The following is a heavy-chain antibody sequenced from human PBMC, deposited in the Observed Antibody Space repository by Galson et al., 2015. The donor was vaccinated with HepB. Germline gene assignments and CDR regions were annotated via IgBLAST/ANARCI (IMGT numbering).Heavy chain of an antibody. CDR2: ISYDGSNK. D-gene: IGHD2-15*01. CDR1: GFTFSSYA. J-gene: IGHJ6*02. CDR3: ARDQIRDIVVVVAATRDYYGMDV. Sequence: SLRLSCAASGFTFSSYAMHWVRQAPGKGLEWVAVISYDGSNKYYADSVKGRFTISRDNSKNTLYLQMNSLRDEDTAVYYCARDQIRDIVVVVAATRDYYGMDVWGQGTTVTVSS. V-gene: IGHV3-30-3*01.